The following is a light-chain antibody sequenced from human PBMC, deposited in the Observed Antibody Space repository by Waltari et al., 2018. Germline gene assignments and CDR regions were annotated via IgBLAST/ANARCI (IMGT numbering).Light chain of an antibody. CDR2: STN. V-gene: IGLV8-61*01. CDR1: SRSVPTTSS. J-gene: IGLJ2*01. Sequence: TVVTHEPSLSVSPAATVTLTCGLRSRSVPTTSSSRWFPQTPGRAPRTLISSTNIRSSGVPDLFSGSILGNKAALTITGAQADDESHYYCVVYVGRGIKVFGGGTKLTVL. CDR3: VVYVGRGIKV.